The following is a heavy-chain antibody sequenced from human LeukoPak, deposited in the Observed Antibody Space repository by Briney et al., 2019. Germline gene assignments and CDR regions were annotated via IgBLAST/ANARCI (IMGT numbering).Heavy chain of an antibody. CDR1: GFTFSSYD. CDR2: IGTAGDT. Sequence: GGSLRLSCAASGFTFSSYDMHWVRQATGKGLEWVSAIGTAGDTYYPGSVKGRFTISRENAKNSLYLQMNSLRAGDTAVYYCARAYRGYYGSGSYYNDAFDIWGQGTMVTVSS. J-gene: IGHJ3*02. CDR3: ARAYRGYYGSGSYYNDAFDI. D-gene: IGHD3-10*01. V-gene: IGHV3-13*04.